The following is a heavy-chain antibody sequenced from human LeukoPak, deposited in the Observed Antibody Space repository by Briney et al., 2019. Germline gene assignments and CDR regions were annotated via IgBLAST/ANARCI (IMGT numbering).Heavy chain of an antibody. CDR1: GGSISSSSYY. J-gene: IGHJ2*01. CDR3: ARHSSGWPEGLLWYFDL. D-gene: IGHD6-19*01. CDR2: IYYSGST. Sequence: SETLSLTCTVSGGSISSSSYYWGWIRQPPGKGPEWIGSIYYSGSTYYNPSLKSRVTISVDTSKNQFSLKLSSVTAADTAVYYCARHSSGWPEGLLWYFDLWGRGTLVTVSS. V-gene: IGHV4-39*01.